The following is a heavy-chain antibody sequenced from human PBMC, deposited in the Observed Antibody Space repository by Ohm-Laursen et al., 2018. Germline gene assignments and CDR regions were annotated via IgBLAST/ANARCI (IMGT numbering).Heavy chain of an antibody. V-gene: IGHV3-9*01. J-gene: IGHJ3*02. CDR1: GFTFDDYA. D-gene: IGHD6-25*01. CDR3: AKDHSPYSSGLRSAFDI. Sequence: SLRLSCTASGFTFDDYAMHWVRQAPGKGLEWVSGISWNSGSIGYADSVKGRFTISRDNAKNSLYLQMNSLRAEDTALYYCAKDHSPYSSGLRSAFDIWGQGTMVTVSS. CDR2: ISWNSGSI.